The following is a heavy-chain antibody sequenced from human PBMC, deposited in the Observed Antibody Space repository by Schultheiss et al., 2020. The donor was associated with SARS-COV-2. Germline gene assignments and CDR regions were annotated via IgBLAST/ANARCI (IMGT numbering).Heavy chain of an antibody. CDR2: IYYSGST. Sequence: SETLSLTCAVYGGSFSGYYWSWIRQAPGKGLEWIGYIYYSGSTNYNPSLKSRVTISVDTSKNQFSLKLSSVTAADTAVYYCARIYAKQLGRVTTSSLFDYWGQGTLVTVSS. J-gene: IGHJ4*02. D-gene: IGHD4-17*01. V-gene: IGHV4-59*08. CDR1: GGSFSGYY. CDR3: ARIYAKQLGRVTTSSLFDY.